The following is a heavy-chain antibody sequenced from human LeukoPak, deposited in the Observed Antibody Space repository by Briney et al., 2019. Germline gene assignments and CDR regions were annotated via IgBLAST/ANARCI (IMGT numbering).Heavy chain of an antibody. J-gene: IGHJ4*02. CDR3: AKVVIVPAATSKTYYFDS. CDR1: GFTFTNYW. CDR2: ISYSGGT. V-gene: IGHV3-23*01. Sequence: PGGSLRLSCAASGFTFTNYWMSWVRQAPGKGLEWVSLISYSGGTFYADSVTGRFTVSRDTSQNTLYLQLNSLRVEDTAVYYCAKVVIVPAATSKTYYFDSWGQGALVTVSS. D-gene: IGHD2-2*01.